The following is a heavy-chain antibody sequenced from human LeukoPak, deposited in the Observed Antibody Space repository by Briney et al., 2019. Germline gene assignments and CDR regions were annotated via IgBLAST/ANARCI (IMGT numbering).Heavy chain of an antibody. V-gene: IGHV4-34*01. Sequence: SETLSLTCAVYGGSFSGYYWSWIRQPPGKGLEWIGEINHSGSTNYNPSLKSRVTISVDTSKNQFSLKLSSVTAADTAVYYCARGLRDFPAFDSWGQGTLVTVSS. CDR3: ARGLRDFPAFDS. J-gene: IGHJ4*02. CDR2: INHSGST. D-gene: IGHD2-2*01. CDR1: GGSFSGYY.